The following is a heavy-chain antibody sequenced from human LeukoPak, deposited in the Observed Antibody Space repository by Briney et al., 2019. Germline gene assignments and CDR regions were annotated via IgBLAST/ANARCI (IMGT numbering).Heavy chain of an antibody. J-gene: IGHJ4*02. Sequence: GASVKVSCKASGYTFTGYYMHWVRQAPGQGLEWMGRINPNSGGTNYAQKFQGRVTMTRDTSISTAYMELSRLRSDDTAVYYCTESDSSGYYLFYWGQGTLVTFSS. D-gene: IGHD3-22*01. CDR1: GYTFTGYY. V-gene: IGHV1-2*06. CDR3: TESDSSGYYLFY. CDR2: INPNSGGT.